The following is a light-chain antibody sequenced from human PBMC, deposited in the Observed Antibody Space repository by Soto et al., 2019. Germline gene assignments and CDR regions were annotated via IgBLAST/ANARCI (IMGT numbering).Light chain of an antibody. J-gene: IGKJ5*01. CDR3: QQYENLPPT. Sequence: DIHMTQSPSSLSASIGYSFILTCQASQDIGNSLNWYQHKPVKAHELLIHDASNLERGVPPQFSGSGSGTDFTLTISSLQPEDIETYYCQQYENLPPTFGQGTRLEIK. CDR1: QDIGNS. V-gene: IGKV1-33*01. CDR2: DAS.